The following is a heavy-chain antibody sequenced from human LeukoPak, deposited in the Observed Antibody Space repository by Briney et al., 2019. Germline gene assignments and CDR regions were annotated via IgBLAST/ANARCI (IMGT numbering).Heavy chain of an antibody. J-gene: IGHJ5*02. CDR3: AREPTPGIAARRFDP. D-gene: IGHD6-13*01. Sequence: PSETLSLTCTVSGGSISSYYWSWIRQPAGKGLEWIGRIYTSGSTNYNPSLKSRVTMSGDTSKNQFSLKLSSVTAADTAVYYCAREPTPGIAARRFDPWGQGTLVTVSS. V-gene: IGHV4-4*07. CDR2: IYTSGST. CDR1: GGSISSYY.